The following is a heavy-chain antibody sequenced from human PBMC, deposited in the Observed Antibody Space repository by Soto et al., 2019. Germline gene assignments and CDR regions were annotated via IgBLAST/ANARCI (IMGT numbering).Heavy chain of an antibody. J-gene: IGHJ6*02. Sequence: SVKVSFKGSGGTFSSYTISXVRQAPGQGLEWMGRIIPILGIANHAQKFQGRVTITADKSTSTAYMELRSLSSEDTAVYYCARFRGSYGMDVWGQGTTVTVSS. D-gene: IGHD3-10*01. CDR2: IIPILGIA. CDR1: GGTFSSYT. V-gene: IGHV1-69*02. CDR3: ARFRGSYGMDV.